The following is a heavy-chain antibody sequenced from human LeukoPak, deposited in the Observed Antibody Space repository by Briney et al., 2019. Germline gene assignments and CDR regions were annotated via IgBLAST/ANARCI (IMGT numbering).Heavy chain of an antibody. CDR1: GYTFTGYY. V-gene: IGHV1-2*06. CDR3: ARAVYDILTDQPGWFDP. J-gene: IGHJ5*02. Sequence: ASVKVSCKASGYTFTGYYMHWVRQAPGQGLEWMGRINPNSGGTNYAQKFQGRVTMTRHTSISTAYMELSRLRSDDTAVYYCARAVYDILTDQPGWFDPWGQGTLVTVSS. CDR2: INPNSGGT. D-gene: IGHD3-9*01.